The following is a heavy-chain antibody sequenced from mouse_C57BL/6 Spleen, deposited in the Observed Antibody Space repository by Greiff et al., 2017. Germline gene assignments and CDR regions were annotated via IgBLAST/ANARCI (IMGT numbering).Heavy chain of an antibody. Sequence: QVQLQQSGAELARPGASVKLSCKASGYTFTSYGISWVKQRTGQGLEWIGEIYPRSGNTYYNEKFKGKGTLTADKSSSTAYMELRSLTSEDSAVYFCARWDYDLYYFDYWGQGTTLTVSS. CDR2: IYPRSGNT. J-gene: IGHJ2*01. V-gene: IGHV1-81*01. CDR3: ARWDYDLYYFDY. CDR1: GYTFTSYG. D-gene: IGHD2-4*01.